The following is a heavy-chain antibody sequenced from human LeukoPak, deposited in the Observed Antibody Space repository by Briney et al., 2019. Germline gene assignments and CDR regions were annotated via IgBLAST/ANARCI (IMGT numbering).Heavy chain of an antibody. V-gene: IGHV3-64D*06. D-gene: IGHD6-25*01. CDR1: GFPFNTYA. CDR2: ISSNGDNT. CDR3: TRDSARLGVAFDL. J-gene: IGHJ3*01. Sequence: TGGSLRLSCSASGFPFNTYAIHWVRQAPGKGLEYVAGISSNGDNTDFADSAKGRFTISRDNSKSTLFLQMNSLRAEDTAVYFCTRDSARLGVAFDLWGQGTVVTVSS.